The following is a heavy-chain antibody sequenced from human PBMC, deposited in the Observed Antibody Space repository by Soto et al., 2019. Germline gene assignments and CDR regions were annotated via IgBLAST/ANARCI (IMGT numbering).Heavy chain of an antibody. V-gene: IGHV4-39*01. CDR3: ARHSGCTNGVCYSRLYYYYGMDV. J-gene: IGHJ6*02. CDR2: IYYSGST. CDR1: GGSISSSSYY. D-gene: IGHD2-8*01. Sequence: SETLSLTCTVSGGSISSSSYYWGWIRQPPGRGLEWVGSIYYSGSTYYNPSLKSRVTISVDTSKNQFSLKLSSVTAADTAVYYCARHSGCTNGVCYSRLYYYYGMDVWGQGTTVTVSS.